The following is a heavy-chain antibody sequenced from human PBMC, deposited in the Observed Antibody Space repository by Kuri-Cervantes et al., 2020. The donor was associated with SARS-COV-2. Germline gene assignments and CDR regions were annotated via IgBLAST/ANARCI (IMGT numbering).Heavy chain of an antibody. CDR2: IKQDGSEK. D-gene: IGHD3-22*01. CDR3: ARDQYYYDSSGYYYYFDY. CDR1: GFTFSGHW. Sequence: GGSLRLSCAASGFTFSGHWIHWVRQAPGKGLEWVASIKQDGSEKYYVDSVKGRFTISRDNAKNSLYLQMNSLRAEDTAVYYCARDQYYYDSSGYYYYFDYWGQGTLVTVSS. J-gene: IGHJ4*02. V-gene: IGHV3-7*03.